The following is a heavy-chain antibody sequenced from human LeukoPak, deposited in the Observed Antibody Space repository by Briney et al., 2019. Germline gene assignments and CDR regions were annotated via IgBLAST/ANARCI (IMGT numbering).Heavy chain of an antibody. CDR2: INHSGST. CDR1: GYSISSGYY. J-gene: IGHJ6*03. D-gene: IGHD3-16*01. CDR3: ARARDYPYYYYYMDV. Sequence: SETLSLTCTVSGYSISSGYYWGWIRQPPGKGLEWIGEINHSGSTNYNPSLKSRVTISVDTSKNQFSLKLSSVTAADTAVYYCARARDYPYYYYYMDVWGKGTTVTISS. V-gene: IGHV4-38-2*02.